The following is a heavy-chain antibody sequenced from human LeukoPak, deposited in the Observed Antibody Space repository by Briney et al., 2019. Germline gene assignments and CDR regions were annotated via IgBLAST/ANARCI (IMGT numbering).Heavy chain of an antibody. V-gene: IGHV3-53*01. CDR1: GFTVSSNY. CDR2: IYSGGST. J-gene: IGHJ6*02. D-gene: IGHD3-22*01. Sequence: GSLRLSCVASGFTVSSNYMSWVRQAPGKGLEWVSVIYSGGSTYYADSVKGRFTISRDNSKNTLYLQMNSLRAEDTAVYYCARDRGYYYDSSGYLQPYYYGMDVWGQGTTVTVSS. CDR3: ARDRGYYYDSSGYLQPYYYGMDV.